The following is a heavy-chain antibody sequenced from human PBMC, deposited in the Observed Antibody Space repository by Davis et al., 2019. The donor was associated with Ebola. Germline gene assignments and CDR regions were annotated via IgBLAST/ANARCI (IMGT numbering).Heavy chain of an antibody. V-gene: IGHV3-53*01. J-gene: IGHJ5*01. Sequence: GGSLRLSCAASGFTVSSNYMSWVRQAPGKGLEWVSVIYSGGSTYYADSVKGRFSISRDNSKNTLYLQMNSLRAEDTALYYCARVNAVTDYSRFDSWGQGTLVTVSS. CDR2: IYSGGST. CDR1: GFTVSSNY. CDR3: ARVNAVTDYSRFDS. D-gene: IGHD3-9*01.